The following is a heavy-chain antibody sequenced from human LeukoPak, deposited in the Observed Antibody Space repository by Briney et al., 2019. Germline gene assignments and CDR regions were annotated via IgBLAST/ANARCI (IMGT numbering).Heavy chain of an antibody. CDR1: GGSISSYY. Sequence: SETLSLTCTVSGGSISSYYWSWIRQPPGKGLEWIGYIYYSGSTNHNPSLKSRVTISVDTSKNQFSLKLSSVTAADTAVYYCARNWGSGWYLNFDYWGQGTLVTVSS. CDR2: IYYSGST. V-gene: IGHV4-59*08. CDR3: ARNWGSGWYLNFDY. D-gene: IGHD6-19*01. J-gene: IGHJ4*02.